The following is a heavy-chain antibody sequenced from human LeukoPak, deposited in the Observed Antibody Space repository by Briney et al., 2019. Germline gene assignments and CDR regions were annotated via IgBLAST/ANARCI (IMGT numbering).Heavy chain of an antibody. Sequence: GGALRLSCAASGFMFSNYGMHWVRQAPGKGRDWVAVIWYDGSNKDSADSVKGRFTVSRDNSKNTLYLQMNSLRAEDTALYYCAVTMYYYDSNGYYSLDYWGQGTLVTVSS. CDR2: IWYDGSNK. D-gene: IGHD3-22*01. CDR3: AVTMYYYDSNGYYSLDY. J-gene: IGHJ4*02. V-gene: IGHV3-33*01. CDR1: GFMFSNYG.